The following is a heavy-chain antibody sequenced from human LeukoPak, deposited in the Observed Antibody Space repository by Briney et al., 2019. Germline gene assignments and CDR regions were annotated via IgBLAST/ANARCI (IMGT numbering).Heavy chain of an antibody. J-gene: IGHJ5*02. CDR2: IYYSGST. V-gene: IGHV4-59*01. D-gene: IGHD5-18*01. CDR1: GGSTSSYY. Sequence: SETLSLTCTVSGGSTSSYYWSWIRQPPGKGLEWIGFIYYSGSTNYNPSLKSRVTISVDTSKNQFSLKLSSVTAADTAVYYCARGPLRGYSYGYGWFDPWGQGTLVTVSS. CDR3: ARGPLRGYSYGYGWFDP.